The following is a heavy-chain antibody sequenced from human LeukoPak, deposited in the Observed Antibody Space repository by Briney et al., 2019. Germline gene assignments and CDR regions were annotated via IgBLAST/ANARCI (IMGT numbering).Heavy chain of an antibody. CDR1: GFTFDDYA. Sequence: GGSLRLSCAASGFTFDDYAMHWVRQAPGKGLEWVSGISWNSGSIDYADSVKGRFTISRDNAKDSLYLQMNSLRAEDSAVYYCARDFFHSDISRPFDYWGQGTLVTVSS. CDR2: ISWNSGSI. V-gene: IGHV3-9*01. CDR3: ARDFFHSDISRPFDY. J-gene: IGHJ4*02. D-gene: IGHD3-3*02.